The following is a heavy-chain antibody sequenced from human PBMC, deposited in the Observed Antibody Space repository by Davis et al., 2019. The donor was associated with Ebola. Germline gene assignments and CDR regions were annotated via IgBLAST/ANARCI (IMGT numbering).Heavy chain of an antibody. CDR3: ARDLGPTAPDY. CDR1: GYTFTNYF. CDR2: INPSGGST. J-gene: IGHJ4*02. V-gene: IGHV1-46*01. Sequence: ASVKVSCKTSGYTFTNYFLHWVRQAPGQGLEWMGIINPSGGSTSYAQKFQGRVTMTRDTSTSTAYMELRSLRSDDTAVYYCARDLGPTAPDYWGQGTLVTVSS.